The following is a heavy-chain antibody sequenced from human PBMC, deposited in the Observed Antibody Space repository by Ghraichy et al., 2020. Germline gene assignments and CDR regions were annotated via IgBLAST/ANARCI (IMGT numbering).Heavy chain of an antibody. J-gene: IGHJ5*02. CDR1: GGSISSSSYY. V-gene: IGHV4-39*01. D-gene: IGHD3-3*01. Sequence: SETLSLTCTVSGGSISSSSYYWGWIRQPPGKGLEWIGSIYYSGSTYYNPSLKSRVTISVDTSKNQFSLKLSSVTAADTAVYYCARLGYYDFRFDPWGQGTLVTVSS. CDR2: IYYSGST. CDR3: ARLGYYDFRFDP.